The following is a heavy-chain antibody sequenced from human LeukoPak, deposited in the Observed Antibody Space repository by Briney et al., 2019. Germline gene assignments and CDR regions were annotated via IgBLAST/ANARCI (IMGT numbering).Heavy chain of an antibody. J-gene: IGHJ6*03. V-gene: IGHV4-38-2*02. CDR1: GYSISSDYY. CDR2: IYHSGST. D-gene: IGHD2-15*01. CDR3: ARERILLEGYYYYMDV. Sequence: PSETLSLICTVSGYSISSDYYWGWIRQPPGQGLEWIGSIYHSGSTYYNPSLKSRVTISVDTPKNHFSLNLSSVTAADTAVYYCARERILLEGYYYYMDVWGKGTTVTISS.